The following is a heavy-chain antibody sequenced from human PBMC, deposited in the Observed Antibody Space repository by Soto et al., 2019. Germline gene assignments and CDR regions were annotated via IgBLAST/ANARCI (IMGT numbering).Heavy chain of an antibody. CDR1: GFSFSNYG. CDR3: AKGYGAYATNPGDY. CDR2: INGGGTYT. D-gene: IGHD5-12*01. V-gene: IGHV3-23*01. Sequence: EVQLLESGGGLVQPGGSLRLSCAASGFSFSNYGMSWVRQSPRKGLEWVSAINGGGTYTYYTDSVKGQFTISRDNSKNTRYLQMNSLRADDTVVYYCAKGYGAYATNPGDYWGQGTLVTVSS. J-gene: IGHJ4*02.